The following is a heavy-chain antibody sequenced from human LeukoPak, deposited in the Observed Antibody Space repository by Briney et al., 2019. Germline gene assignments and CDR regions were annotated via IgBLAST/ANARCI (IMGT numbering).Heavy chain of an antibody. CDR1: GFTVSNNY. V-gene: IGHV3-53*01. CDR3: ARGGYTYDRAFDI. Sequence: GGSLRLSCAASGFTVSNNYMSWVRQAPGKGLEWVSVIYSGGNTYYADSVKGRFTISRDNAKSSLYLQMNSLRAEDTAIYYCARGGYTYDRAFDIWGQGTLVTVSS. D-gene: IGHD6-13*01. J-gene: IGHJ3*02. CDR2: IYSGGNT.